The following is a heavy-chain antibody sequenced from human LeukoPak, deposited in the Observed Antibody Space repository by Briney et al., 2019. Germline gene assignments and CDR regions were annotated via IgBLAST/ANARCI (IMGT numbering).Heavy chain of an antibody. CDR1: GGSISSSSYY. V-gene: IGHV4-39*07. CDR2: INHSGST. Sequence: SETLSLTCTVSGGSISSSSYYWGWIRQPPGKGLEWIGEINHSGSTNYNPSLKSRVTISVGTSKNQFSLKLSSVTAADTAVYYCASRGDMVDYWGQGTLVTVSS. D-gene: IGHD5-12*01. CDR3: ASRGDMVDY. J-gene: IGHJ4*02.